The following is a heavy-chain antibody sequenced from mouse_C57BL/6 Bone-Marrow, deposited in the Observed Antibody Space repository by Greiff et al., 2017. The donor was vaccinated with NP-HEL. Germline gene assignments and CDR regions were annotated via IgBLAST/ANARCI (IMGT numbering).Heavy chain of an antibody. Sequence: VQLQQSGAELVRPGASLKLSCTASGFNIKDDYMHWVKQRPEQGLEWIGWIDPENGDTEYASKFQGKATITADTSSNTAYLQLSSLTSEDTAVYYCTTRGIYYYGSSFYYAMDYWGQGTSGTVSS. D-gene: IGHD1-1*01. CDR3: TTRGIYYYGSSFYYAMDY. J-gene: IGHJ4*01. CDR2: IDPENGDT. V-gene: IGHV14-4*01. CDR1: GFNIKDDY.